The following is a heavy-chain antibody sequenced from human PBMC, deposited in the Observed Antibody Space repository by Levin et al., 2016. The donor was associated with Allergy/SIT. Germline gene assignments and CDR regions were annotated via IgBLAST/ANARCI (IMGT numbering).Heavy chain of an antibody. CDR3: ARDIDTSSHYSRFDP. D-gene: IGHD3-22*01. Sequence: GGSLRLSCATSGFNLRNYGIHWVRQAPGKGLEWVAVSWAGGNREDYAESVKGRITVSRDTSKNTVYLQMDSLTAEDTAVYYCARDIDTSSHYSRFDPWGPGNPGHRLL. CDR1: GFNLRNYG. J-gene: IGHJ5*02. V-gene: IGHV3-33*01. CDR2: SWAGGNRE.